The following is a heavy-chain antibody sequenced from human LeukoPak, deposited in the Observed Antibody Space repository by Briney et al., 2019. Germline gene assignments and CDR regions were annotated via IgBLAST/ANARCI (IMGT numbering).Heavy chain of an antibody. CDR3: AKTLFYDRGHETFQH. V-gene: IGHV3-23*01. D-gene: IGHD2/OR15-2a*01. Sequence: PGGSLRLSCAAPGFTFSSNAMSWVRHAPGKGRGWVSAISGSGGSTNYAPSVNVRFTISRDTPKHTMDLQMHSMRAEDTAVYYCAKTLFYDRGHETFQHWGQGTLVTVSS. J-gene: IGHJ1*01. CDR1: GFTFSSNA. CDR2: ISGSGGST.